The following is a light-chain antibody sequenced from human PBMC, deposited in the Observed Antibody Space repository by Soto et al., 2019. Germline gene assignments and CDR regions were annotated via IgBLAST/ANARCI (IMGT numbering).Light chain of an antibody. CDR1: SSDVGGYNY. J-gene: IGLJ1*01. Sequence: QSALTQPRSVSGSPGQSVTISCTGTSSDVGGYNYVSWYQHHPGKAPQLMIYDVSKRPSGVPDRFAGSKSGNTASLTISGLPDDDEADYCCCSYAGSYTLYVFGTGTKLTVL. V-gene: IGLV2-11*01. CDR3: CSYAGSYTLYV. CDR2: DVS.